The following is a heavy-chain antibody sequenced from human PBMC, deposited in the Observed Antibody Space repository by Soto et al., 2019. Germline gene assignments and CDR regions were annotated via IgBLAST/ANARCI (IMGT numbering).Heavy chain of an antibody. V-gene: IGHV1-69*04. CDR1: GGTFSSYT. Sequence: SVKVSCKASGGTFSSYTISWVRQAPGQGLEWMGRIIPILGIANYAQKFQGRVTITADKSTSTAYMELSSLRSEDTAVYYCARDAGYCSSTSCYYVDYWGQGTLVTVSS. CDR2: IIPILGIA. CDR3: ARDAGYCSSTSCYYVDY. J-gene: IGHJ4*02. D-gene: IGHD2-2*01.